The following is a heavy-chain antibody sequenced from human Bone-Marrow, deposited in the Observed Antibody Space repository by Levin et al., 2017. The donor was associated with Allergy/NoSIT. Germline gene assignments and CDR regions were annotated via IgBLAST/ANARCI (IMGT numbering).Heavy chain of an antibody. J-gene: IGHJ3*01. D-gene: IGHD6-19*01. CDR1: GGSIRSYY. CDR2: IYYSGST. CDR3: ARQLASGGWTGGAFDV. V-gene: IGHV4-59*08. Sequence: SPTLSLPCTVSGGSIRSYYWSWIRPPPGKGLEWIGCIYYSGSTNYNPSLKSRVTISVDTSKNQFSLKLTSVTAADTAVYYCARQLASGGWTGGAFDVWGQGTMVTVSS.